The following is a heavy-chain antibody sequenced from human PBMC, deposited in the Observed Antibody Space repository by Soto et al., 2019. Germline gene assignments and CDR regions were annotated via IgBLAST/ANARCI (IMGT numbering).Heavy chain of an antibody. D-gene: IGHD3-10*01. Sequence: QVRLQQWGAGLLKPSETLSLTCALYGGSFSDYYWGWIRQPPGKGLECIGETTHSGSTNYNPSLKSRVTLSVDTSKNQFSLNLTSVTAADTAVYYCARGLRASFGVRLSYYYYGMDVWGQGTTVTVSS. CDR3: ARGLRASFGVRLSYYYYGMDV. V-gene: IGHV4-34*01. CDR1: GGSFSDYY. J-gene: IGHJ6*02. CDR2: TTHSGST.